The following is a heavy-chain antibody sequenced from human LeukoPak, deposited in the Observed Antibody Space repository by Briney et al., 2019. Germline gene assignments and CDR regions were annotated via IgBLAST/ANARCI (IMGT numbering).Heavy chain of an antibody. CDR3: ARGPYDYVWGNYRYTGDAFDI. J-gene: IGHJ3*02. V-gene: IGHV1-2*06. D-gene: IGHD3-16*02. Sequence: ASVKVSCKASGYTFTAYYMHWVRQAPGQGLEWMGRINPDRGGTNYAQKFQGRVTMTRDKSISTAYMELTSLRSDDTAVYYCARGPYDYVWGNYRYTGDAFDIWGHGTVVTVSP. CDR2: INPDRGGT. CDR1: GYTFTAYY.